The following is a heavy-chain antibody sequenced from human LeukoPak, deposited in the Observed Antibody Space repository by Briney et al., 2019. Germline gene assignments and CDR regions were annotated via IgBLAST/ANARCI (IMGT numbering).Heavy chain of an antibody. CDR3: AKSSGGIAARRYFDY. CDR2: IWYDGSNK. Sequence: GRSLRLSCAASGFTFSSYGMHWVRQAPGKGLEWVAVIWYDGSNKYYADSMKGRFTISRDNSKNTLYLQMNSLRAEDTAVYYCAKSSGGIAARRYFDYWGQGTLVTVSS. CDR1: GFTFSSYG. V-gene: IGHV3-33*06. J-gene: IGHJ4*02. D-gene: IGHD6-6*01.